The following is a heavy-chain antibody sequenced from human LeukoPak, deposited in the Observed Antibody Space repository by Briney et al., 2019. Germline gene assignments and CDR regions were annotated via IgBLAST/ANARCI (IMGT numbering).Heavy chain of an antibody. CDR1: GFTFSSYA. Sequence: PPGGSLRLSCAASGFTFSSYAMHWVRQAPGKGLEWVAVISYDGSNKYYADSVKGRFTISRDNSKNTLYLQMNSLRPEDTAVYYCASSGAPYNWNSPFDYWGQGTLVTVSS. V-gene: IGHV3-30*04. CDR2: ISYDGSNK. J-gene: IGHJ4*02. D-gene: IGHD1-20*01. CDR3: ASSGAPYNWNSPFDY.